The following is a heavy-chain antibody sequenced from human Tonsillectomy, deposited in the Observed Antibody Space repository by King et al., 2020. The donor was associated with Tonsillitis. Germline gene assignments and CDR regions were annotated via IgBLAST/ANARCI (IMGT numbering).Heavy chain of an antibody. V-gene: IGHV3-30*18. D-gene: IGHD5-24*01. CDR2: ISYDGSNK. J-gene: IGHJ6*02. CDR3: AKQLLYSSESPNRGYYSYYGVDV. Sequence: VQLVESGGGVVXPXRSXXXXCXASGFTFSNYGMHWVRQAPGKGLEWVAVISYDGSNKYYADSVKGRFTISRDNSKNTLYLQMNSLRAEDTAVYYCAKQLLYSSESPNRGYYSYYGVDVWGQGTTVTVSS. CDR1: GFTFSNYG.